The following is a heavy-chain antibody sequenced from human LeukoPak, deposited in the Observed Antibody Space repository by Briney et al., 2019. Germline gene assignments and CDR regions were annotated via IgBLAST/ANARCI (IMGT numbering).Heavy chain of an antibody. V-gene: IGHV3-9*03. Sequence: GRSLRLFCAASGFTFDDYGMHWVRQAPGKGLEWVSSISWNSDNIDYADSVKGRFTISRDNAKNSLYLQMNSLRIEDMAFYYCAKGGCSSIKCYTNYWGQGTLVTVSS. D-gene: IGHD2-2*02. CDR3: AKGGCSSIKCYTNY. J-gene: IGHJ4*02. CDR2: ISWNSDNI. CDR1: GFTFDDYG.